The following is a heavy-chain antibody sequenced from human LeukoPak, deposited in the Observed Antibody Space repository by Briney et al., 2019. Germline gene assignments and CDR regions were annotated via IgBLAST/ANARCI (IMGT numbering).Heavy chain of an antibody. Sequence: GGSLRLSCAASDFSFITYAMSWVRQAPGKGLEWVSGITGSGGSTYYADSVKGRFTISRDNSKNTLYLQMNSLRAEDTAIYYCARDERLLSFLKWGQGTLVTVSS. D-gene: IGHD3-3*01. CDR2: ITGSGGST. CDR1: DFSFITYA. CDR3: ARDERLLSFLK. V-gene: IGHV3-23*01. J-gene: IGHJ4*02.